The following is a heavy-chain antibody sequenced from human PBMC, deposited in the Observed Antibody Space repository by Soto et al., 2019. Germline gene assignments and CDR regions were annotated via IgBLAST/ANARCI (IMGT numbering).Heavy chain of an antibody. CDR3: PRSSEKYGYSGYSVDF. V-gene: IGHV4-4*07. CDR1: GSSFRNYY. CDR2: VHTTSATP. J-gene: IGHJ4*02. D-gene: IGHD3-22*01. Sequence: PSETLSLTCSVSGSSFRNYYWDWIRQSPGKGLEWIGRVHTTSATPNYSPSLKGRVAITADLSRKKVSLRLTSVTAADTAMYYCPRSSEKYGYSGYSVDFWGPGPLVPVYS.